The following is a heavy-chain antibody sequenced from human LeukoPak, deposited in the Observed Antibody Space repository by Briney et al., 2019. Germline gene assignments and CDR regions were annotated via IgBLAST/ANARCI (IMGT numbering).Heavy chain of an antibody. CDR3: ARGCSGSYVLGFDY. V-gene: IGHV3-7*04. CDR1: GFSFSIYC. D-gene: IGHD1-26*01. Sequence: PGGSLRLSCAASGFSFSIYCMSWVRQAPGKGLEWVANIKQDGSEKYYVDSVKGRFTISRDNAKNSLYLQMNSLRAEDTAVYYCARGCSGSYVLGFDYWGQGTLVTVSS. J-gene: IGHJ4*02. CDR2: IKQDGSEK.